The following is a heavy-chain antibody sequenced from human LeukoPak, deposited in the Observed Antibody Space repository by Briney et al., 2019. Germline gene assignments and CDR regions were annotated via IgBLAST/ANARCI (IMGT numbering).Heavy chain of an antibody. CDR3: AKGRVVESILDY. CDR2: IRGSGGIT. Sequence: AGSLRLPCAASGFTLSTYSMYWVRQAPGKGLEWVSGIRGSGGITYYADSVKGRFTISGDNSENTLYLQMNSLRVDDTAVYYCAKGRVVESILDYWGQGGLVTVSS. V-gene: IGHV3-23*01. D-gene: IGHD3-3*01. CDR1: GFTLSTYS. J-gene: IGHJ4*02.